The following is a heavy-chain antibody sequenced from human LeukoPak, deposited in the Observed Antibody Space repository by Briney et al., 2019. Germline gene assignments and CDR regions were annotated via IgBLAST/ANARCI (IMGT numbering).Heavy chain of an antibody. V-gene: IGHV4-39*01. J-gene: IGHJ4*02. D-gene: IGHD3-22*01. CDR3: ARHYYDRSGYYSTPHYFDY. Sequence: PSETLSLTRTVSGDSISSNSYYWGWIRQPPGKGLEWIGSIYYSGSTYYNPSLKSRVTVSVDTAKSQFSLKVSSVTAADTAVYYCARHYYDRSGYYSTPHYFDYWGQGTLVTVSS. CDR1: GDSISSNSYY. CDR2: IYYSGST.